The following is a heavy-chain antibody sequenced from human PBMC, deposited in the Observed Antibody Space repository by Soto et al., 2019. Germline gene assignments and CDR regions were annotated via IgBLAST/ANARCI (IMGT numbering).Heavy chain of an antibody. Sequence: SETLSLTCPVSGGSISSYHWSWIRLSPGKGLEWIGYVFYTGSTKYNPALKRRVTISVDTSKNQFSLKLSSVSAADTCLYYCARSYSGTFYGYDTWGQGILVTSPQ. CDR3: ARSYSGTFYGYDT. CDR2: VFYTGST. CDR1: GGSISSYH. V-gene: IGHV4-59*01. D-gene: IGHD1-26*01. J-gene: IGHJ5*02.